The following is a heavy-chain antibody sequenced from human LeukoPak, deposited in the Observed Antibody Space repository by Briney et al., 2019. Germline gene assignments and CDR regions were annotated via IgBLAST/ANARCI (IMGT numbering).Heavy chain of an antibody. J-gene: IGHJ3*02. Sequence: PSQTLSLTCSVSGGSLISDTYYWSCIRQPAGKGLEWIGRIFSSGSTNYNPSLKSRVTMSVDTSKNQFSLKLSSVTAADTAVYYCARRAYGGKAAFGMWGQGTMVTVSS. CDR3: ARRAYGGKAAFGM. V-gene: IGHV4-61*02. D-gene: IGHD4-23*01. CDR1: GGSLISDTYY. CDR2: IFSSGST.